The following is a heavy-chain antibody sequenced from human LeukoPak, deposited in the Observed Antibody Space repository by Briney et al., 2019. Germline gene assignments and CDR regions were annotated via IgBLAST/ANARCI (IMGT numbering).Heavy chain of an antibody. CDR3: AKDRWSSTSMRWFDP. Sequence: GGSLRLSCAASGFTFSSYAMSWVRQAPGKGLEWVSAISGSGGSTYYAESVKGRFTISRDNSKNTLYLQMNSLRAEDTAVYYCAKDRWSSTSMRWFDPWGQGTLVTVSS. V-gene: IGHV3-23*01. J-gene: IGHJ5*02. CDR2: ISGSGGST. D-gene: IGHD2-2*01. CDR1: GFTFSSYA.